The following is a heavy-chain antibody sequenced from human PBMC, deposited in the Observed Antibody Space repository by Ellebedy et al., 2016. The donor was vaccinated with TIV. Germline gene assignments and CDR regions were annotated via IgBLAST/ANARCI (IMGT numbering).Heavy chain of an antibody. D-gene: IGHD3-10*02. CDR2: INPNSGGT. CDR3: ARVRVRGVISYGMDV. V-gene: IGHV1-2*04. Sequence: ASVKVSCXASGYTFTGYYMHWVRQAPGQGLEWMGWINPNSGGTNYAQKFQGWVTMTRDTSISTAYMELSRLRSDDTAVYYCARVRVRGVISYGMDVWGQGTTVTVSS. CDR1: GYTFTGYY. J-gene: IGHJ6*02.